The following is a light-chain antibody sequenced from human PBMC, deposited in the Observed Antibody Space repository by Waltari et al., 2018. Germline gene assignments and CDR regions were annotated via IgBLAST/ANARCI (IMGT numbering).Light chain of an antibody. CDR1: SSDVGNFLL. V-gene: IGLV2-23*01. CDR2: EGN. CDR3: CSYVGGTSWV. Sequence: QSALTQPASVSGSPGQSISISCTGSSSDVGNFLLLSWYQQHPGKAPKVIIYEGNKRPSGLSDRFPGSKSGNTASLTISGLQPDDEADYYCCSYVGGTSWVFGGGTKLTVL. J-gene: IGLJ3*02.